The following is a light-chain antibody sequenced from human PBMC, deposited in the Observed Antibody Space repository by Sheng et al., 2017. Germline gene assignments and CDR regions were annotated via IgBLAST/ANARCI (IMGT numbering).Light chain of an antibody. CDR1: QTINKY. Sequence: DIQMTQSPSSLSASVGDRVTITCRASQTINKYLHWFQQKPGNSPKLLIYAASSLHSGVPSRFSGSGSGTDFTLTISGLQPEDVATYYCQQSYSSPPLSFGGGTKVEIK. CDR3: QQSYSSPPLS. V-gene: IGKV1-39*01. J-gene: IGKJ4*01. CDR2: AAS.